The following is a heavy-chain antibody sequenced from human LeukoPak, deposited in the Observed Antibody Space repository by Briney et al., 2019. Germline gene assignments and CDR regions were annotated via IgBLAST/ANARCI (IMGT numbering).Heavy chain of an antibody. D-gene: IGHD2-2*01. CDR2: ISGSGGST. V-gene: IGHV3-23*01. CDR1: GFTFSSYA. Sequence: GGSLRLSCAASGFTFSSYAMSWVRQAPGKGLEWVSAISGSGGSTYYADSVKGRFTISRDNAKNSLYLQMNSLRAEDTAVYYCASYCSSTSCYVRDAFDIWGQGTMVTVSS. CDR3: ASYCSSTSCYVRDAFDI. J-gene: IGHJ3*02.